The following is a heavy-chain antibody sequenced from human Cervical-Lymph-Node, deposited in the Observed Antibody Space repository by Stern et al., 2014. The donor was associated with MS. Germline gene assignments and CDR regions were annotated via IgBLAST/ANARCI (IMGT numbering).Heavy chain of an antibody. CDR2: IYYSGIT. V-gene: IGHV4-31*03. J-gene: IGHJ3*02. D-gene: IGHD3-10*01. Sequence: DQLVESGPGLVKPSQTLSLTCTVSGGSISSGGDYWNWIRQHPGKGLEWIGYIYYSGITYYSPSLKSRLTISVDTSENQFSLNLRSVTAADTAVYYCARRTTLGYSGSYDAFDIWGQGTMVTVSS. CDR1: GGSISSGGDY. CDR3: ARRTTLGYSGSYDAFDI.